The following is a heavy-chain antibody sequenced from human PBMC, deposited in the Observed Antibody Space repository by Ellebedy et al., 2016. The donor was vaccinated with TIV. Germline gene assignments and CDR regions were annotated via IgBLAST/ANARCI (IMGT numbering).Heavy chain of an antibody. CDR3: VRDGAYGDYSPGYYGMDV. CDR1: GFTFSNFA. D-gene: IGHD3-22*01. J-gene: IGHJ6*02. V-gene: IGHV3-23*01. CDR2: ISPSGDNT. Sequence: GESLKISCAASGFTFSNFAMGWVRQAPGKGLEWVSSISPSGDNTYYANSVKGRFTISRDNAKNSVYLRMNTLRVEDTAVYHCVRDGAYGDYSPGYYGMDVWGQGTTVTVSS.